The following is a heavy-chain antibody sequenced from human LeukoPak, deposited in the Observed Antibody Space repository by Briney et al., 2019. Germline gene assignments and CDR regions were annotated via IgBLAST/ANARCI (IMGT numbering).Heavy chain of an antibody. CDR3: ARGTTVTTGESDY. V-gene: IGHV3-30-3*01. J-gene: IGHJ4*02. CDR2: ISYDGSNK. D-gene: IGHD4-17*01. Sequence: GGSLRLSCAASGFTFSSYAMHWVRQAPGKGLEWVAVISYDGSNKYYADSVKGRFTISRDNSKNTLYLQMNSLRAEDTAVYYCARGTTVTTGESDYWGQGTLVTVSS. CDR1: GFTFSSYA.